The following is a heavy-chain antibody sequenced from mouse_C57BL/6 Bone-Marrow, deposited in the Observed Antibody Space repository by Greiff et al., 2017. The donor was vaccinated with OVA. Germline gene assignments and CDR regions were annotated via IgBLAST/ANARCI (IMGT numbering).Heavy chain of an antibody. CDR2: ISNLAYSI. J-gene: IGHJ4*01. CDR1: GFTFSDYG. Sequence: EVMLVESGGGLVQPGGSLKLSCAASGFTFSDYGMAWVRQAPGKGLEWVAFISNLAYSIYYADTVKGRFTISRENAKNTLYLEMSSLRSENTAMYYCARVVYYAMDYWGKGTSVTVSS. V-gene: IGHV5-15*01. CDR3: ARVVYYAMDY.